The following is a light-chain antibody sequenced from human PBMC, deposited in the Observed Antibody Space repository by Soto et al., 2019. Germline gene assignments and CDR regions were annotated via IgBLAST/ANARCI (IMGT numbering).Light chain of an antibody. V-gene: IGLV2-14*01. CDR2: EVD. Sequence: QSVLTQPASVSGSPGQSIIISCTGSSGDVGGYDYVSWYQQHPGKAPKLLIYEVDYRPSGVSNRFSGSKSGNTASLTISGLQAEDEADYYCTSYTSTSTSYGFGTGTKLTVL. J-gene: IGLJ1*01. CDR1: SGDVGGYDY. CDR3: TSYTSTSTSYG.